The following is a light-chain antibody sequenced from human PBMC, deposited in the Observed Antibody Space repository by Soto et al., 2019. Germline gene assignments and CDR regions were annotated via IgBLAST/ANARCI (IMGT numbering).Light chain of an antibody. V-gene: IGLV3-21*02. J-gene: IGLJ1*01. CDR2: DDS. Sequence: SYELTQPPSVSVAPGQTARITCEGDNIGSKSVHWYQQKPGQAPMLVVYDDSDRPSGIPERFSGSNSGNTATLTISRVEAGDEADYYCQVWDNSSDLYVFGSGTKLTVL. CDR1: NIGSKS. CDR3: QVWDNSSDLYV.